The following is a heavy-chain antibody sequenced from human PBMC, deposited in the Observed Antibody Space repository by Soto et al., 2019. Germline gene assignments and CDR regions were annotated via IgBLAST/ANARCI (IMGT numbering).Heavy chain of an antibody. J-gene: IGHJ6*02. Sequence: EVQLVESGGGVVQPGESLRLSCAAFGFTFSAYDMHWVRQTTGKGLEWVSAIGAADDPYYLGSVKGRFTISRENAKNSLYLQMNSLRAEDTAVYYCARAYSGRLPRRADYYFAMDVWGQGTTVTVSS. CDR2: IGAADDP. V-gene: IGHV3-13*05. CDR1: GFTFSAYD. D-gene: IGHD2-15*01. CDR3: ARAYSGRLPRRADYYFAMDV.